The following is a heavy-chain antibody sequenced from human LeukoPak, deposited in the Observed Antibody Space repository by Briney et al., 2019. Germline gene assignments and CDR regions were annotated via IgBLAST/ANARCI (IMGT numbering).Heavy chain of an antibody. V-gene: IGHV4-34*01. Sequence: SETLSLTCAVYGGSFSGYYWSWIRQPPGKGLEWIGEINHSGSTNYNPSLKSRVTISVDTSKNQFSLKLSSVTAADTAVYYCARGSGYYYGMDVWGQGTTVTVSS. CDR1: GGSFSGYY. CDR2: INHSGST. CDR3: ARGSGYYYGMDV. J-gene: IGHJ6*02.